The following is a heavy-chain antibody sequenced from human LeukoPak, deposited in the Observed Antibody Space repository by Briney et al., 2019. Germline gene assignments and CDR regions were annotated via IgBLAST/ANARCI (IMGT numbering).Heavy chain of an antibody. CDR3: AKDKAGTIVWYGRWAIGLFDY. J-gene: IGHJ4*02. V-gene: IGHV3-43*02. CDR1: GFNFDAYA. CDR2: ISADGGRT. D-gene: IGHD6-13*01. Sequence: GGSLRLSCAASGFNFDAYAMHWVRQAPGKGLQWISRISADGGRTYYADSVKGRFTISRDNSKNSLYLQMNSLTTEDTAFYYCAKDKAGTIVWYGRWAIGLFDYWGQGTLLTVSS.